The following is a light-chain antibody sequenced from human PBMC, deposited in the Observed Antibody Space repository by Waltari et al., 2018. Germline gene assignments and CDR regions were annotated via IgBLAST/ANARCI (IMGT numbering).Light chain of an antibody. J-gene: IGKJ1*01. CDR3: HQYGNSART. CDR2: AAS. CDR1: QRVANTY. V-gene: IGKV3-20*01. Sequence: MLTHSPGNLSLSPGERATLSCRASQRVANTYLAWYQHRPGQAPRLLIFAASSRATGIPDRFSGSVSGTDFTLTSSRLEPEDSAVYYCHQYGNSARTFGQGTKVEIK.